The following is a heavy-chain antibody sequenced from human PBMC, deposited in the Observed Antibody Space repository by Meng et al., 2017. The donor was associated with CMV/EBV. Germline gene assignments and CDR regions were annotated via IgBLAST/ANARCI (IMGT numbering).Heavy chain of an antibody. J-gene: IGHJ6*02. CDR3: AREGAGMIYGMDV. CDR2: ISYDGSNK. D-gene: IGHD1-1*01. V-gene: IGHV3-30*04. CDR1: GFTFSSYA. Sequence: GESLKISCAASGFTFSSYAMHWVRQAPGKGLEWVAVISYDGSNKYYADSVKGRFTISRDNSKNTLYLQMNSLRAEDTAVYYCAREGAGMIYGMDVWGQGTTVTVSS.